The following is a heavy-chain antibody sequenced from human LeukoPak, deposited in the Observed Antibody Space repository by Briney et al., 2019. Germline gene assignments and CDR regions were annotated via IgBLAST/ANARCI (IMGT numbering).Heavy chain of an antibody. J-gene: IGHJ6*02. Sequence: ASVKVSCKASGYTFTSYDINWVRQATGQGLEWMGWMNPNSGNADSAQKFQGRVTMTRNTSISTAYMELSSLRSEDTAVYYCARGLSRYYGSGTSPRMDVWGQGATVTVSS. CDR1: GYTFTSYD. CDR3: ARGLSRYYGSGTSPRMDV. V-gene: IGHV1-8*01. D-gene: IGHD3-10*01. CDR2: MNPNSGNA.